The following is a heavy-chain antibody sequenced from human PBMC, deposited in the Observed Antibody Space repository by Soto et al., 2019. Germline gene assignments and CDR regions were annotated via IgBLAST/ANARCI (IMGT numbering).Heavy chain of an antibody. J-gene: IGHJ4*02. V-gene: IGHV1-69*01. CDR3: ARDRDDYGSGNYYNRIDF. Sequence: QVQLVQSGAEVKKPGSSVKVSCKASGGSFSTYAISWLRQAPGQGLEWMGGIIPLFGTPNYAQRFQGRVTITADESTSTAYMELSRLRSEDTAVYYCARDRDDYGSGNYYNRIDFWGRGTLVTVSS. D-gene: IGHD3-10*01. CDR2: IIPLFGTP. CDR1: GGSFSTYA.